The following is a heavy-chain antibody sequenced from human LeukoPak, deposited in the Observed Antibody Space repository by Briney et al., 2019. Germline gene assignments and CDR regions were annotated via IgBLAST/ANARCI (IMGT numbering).Heavy chain of an antibody. Sequence: GGSLRLSCAASGLTVSRNYMSWVRQAPGKGLEWVSILSGGGDTFYAGSVKGRFTISRDNSKNTVYLQMNSLRAEDTAVYYCVSRAAAGYYYGMDVWGQGTTVTVSS. J-gene: IGHJ6*02. CDR1: GLTVSRNY. V-gene: IGHV3-66*01. CDR3: VSRAAAGYYYGMDV. D-gene: IGHD6-13*01. CDR2: LSGGGDT.